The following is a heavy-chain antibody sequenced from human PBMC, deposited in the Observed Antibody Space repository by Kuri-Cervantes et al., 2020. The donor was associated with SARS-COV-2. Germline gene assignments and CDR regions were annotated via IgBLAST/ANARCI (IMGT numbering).Heavy chain of an antibody. Sequence: GGSLRLSCAASGFTFSSYAMSWVRQAPGKGLEWVSAISGSGGSTYYADSVKGRFTISRDNSKITLYLQMNSLRAEDTAVYYCATALIVATVDYWGQGTLVTVSS. J-gene: IGHJ4*02. CDR3: ATALIVATVDY. D-gene: IGHD5-12*01. CDR1: GFTFSSYA. V-gene: IGHV3-23*01. CDR2: ISGSGGST.